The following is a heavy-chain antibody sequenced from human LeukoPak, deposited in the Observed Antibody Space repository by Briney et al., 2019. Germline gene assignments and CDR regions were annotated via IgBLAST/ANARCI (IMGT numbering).Heavy chain of an antibody. D-gene: IGHD3-10*01. V-gene: IGHV3-53*01. J-gene: IGHJ4*02. CDR3: AKGATMVRGVTTLFLRVYFPFGY. Sequence: GGSLRLSCAASGFTVSSNYMSWVRQAPGKGLEWVSVIYSGGSTYYADSVKGRFTISRDNSKNTLYLQMNSLRAEDTAVYYCAKGATMVRGVTTLFLRVYFPFGYWGQGTLVTVFS. CDR1: GFTVSSNY. CDR2: IYSGGST.